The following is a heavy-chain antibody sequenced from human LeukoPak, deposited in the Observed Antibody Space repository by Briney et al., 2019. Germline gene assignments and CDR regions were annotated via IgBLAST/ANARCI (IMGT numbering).Heavy chain of an antibody. Sequence: PSETLSLTCTVSGGSISSGGYYWSWIRQHPGKGLEWIGYIYYSGSTYYNPSLKSRVTISVDTSKNQFSLKLSSMTAADTAVYYCARGTYYYDSSGYYFDYWGQGTLVTVSS. D-gene: IGHD3-22*01. CDR1: GGSISSGGYY. CDR2: IYYSGST. V-gene: IGHV4-31*03. J-gene: IGHJ4*02. CDR3: ARGTYYYDSSGYYFDY.